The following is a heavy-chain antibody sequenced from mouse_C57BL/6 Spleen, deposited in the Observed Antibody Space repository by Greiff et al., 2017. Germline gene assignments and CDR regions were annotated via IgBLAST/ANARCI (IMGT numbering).Heavy chain of an antibody. CDR2: INPNNGGT. CDR1: GYTFTDYN. V-gene: IGHV1-22*01. J-gene: IGHJ2*01. Sequence: EVQLQESGPELVKPGASVKMSCKASGYTFTDYNMHWVKQSHGKSLEWIGYINPNNGGTSYNQKFKGKATLTVNKSSSTAYMELRSLTSEDSAVYYCARTRDYDDFDYWGQGTTLTVSS. CDR3: ARTRDYDDFDY. D-gene: IGHD2-4*01.